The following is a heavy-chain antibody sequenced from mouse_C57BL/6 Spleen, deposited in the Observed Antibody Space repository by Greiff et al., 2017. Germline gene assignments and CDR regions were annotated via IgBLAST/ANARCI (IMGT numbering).Heavy chain of an antibody. D-gene: IGHD1-1*01. V-gene: IGHV1-52*01. Sequence: QVQLQQPGAELVRPGSSVKLSCKASGYTFTSYWMHWVKQRPIQGLEWIGNIYPSDSETHYNQKFKDKATLTVDKSSSTAYMQLSSLTAEDSAVYYCARSGKNLGTTVVRAMDYWGQGTSVTVSS. CDR2: IYPSDSET. J-gene: IGHJ4*01. CDR1: GYTFTSYW. CDR3: ARSGKNLGTTVVRAMDY.